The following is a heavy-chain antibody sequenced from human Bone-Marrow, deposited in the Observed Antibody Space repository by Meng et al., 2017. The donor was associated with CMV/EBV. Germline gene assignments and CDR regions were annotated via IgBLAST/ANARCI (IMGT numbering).Heavy chain of an antibody. CDR3: ARWPYSSLFDY. V-gene: IGHV3-49*04. D-gene: IGHD6-6*01. J-gene: IGHJ4*02. CDR2: IRSKAYGGTT. CDR1: GFTFGDYA. Sequence: GESLKISCTASGFTFGDYAMSWVRQAPGKGLEWVGFIRSKAYGGTTEYAASVKGRFTISRDDSKSIAYLQMNSLRAEDTAVYYCARWPYSSLFDYWGQGTLVTVSS.